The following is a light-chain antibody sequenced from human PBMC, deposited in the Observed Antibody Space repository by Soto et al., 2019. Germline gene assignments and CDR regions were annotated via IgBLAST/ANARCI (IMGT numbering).Light chain of an antibody. CDR3: QQYMSYS. V-gene: IGKV1-13*02. J-gene: IGKJ1*01. CDR1: QGIDSS. CDR2: HAS. Sequence: AILFTQSPSSLSASVGDRVTITCRASQGIDSSFAWYQQKPGTAPKLLIYHASTLESGVPSRFSGSGSGTEFTLTISSLQPDDFATYYCQQYMSYSFGQGTKVDI.